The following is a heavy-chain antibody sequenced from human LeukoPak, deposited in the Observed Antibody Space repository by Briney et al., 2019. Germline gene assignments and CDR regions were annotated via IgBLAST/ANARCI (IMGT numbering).Heavy chain of an antibody. Sequence: PGRSLRLSXAASGFTFDDYAMHWVRQAPGKGLEWVSGISWNSGSICYADSVKGRFTISRDNAKNSLYLQMNSLRAEDMALYYCAKAQRYNWNDGGAFDIWGQGTMVTVSS. CDR3: AKAQRYNWNDGGAFDI. D-gene: IGHD1-1*01. V-gene: IGHV3-9*03. CDR2: ISWNSGSI. CDR1: GFTFDDYA. J-gene: IGHJ3*02.